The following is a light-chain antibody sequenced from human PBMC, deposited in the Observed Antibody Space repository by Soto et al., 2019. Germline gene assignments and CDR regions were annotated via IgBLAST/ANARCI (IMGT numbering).Light chain of an antibody. J-gene: IGKJ2*01. CDR1: ETVGSNY. V-gene: IGKV3-20*01. Sequence: EVVLTQSPGTLSLSPGERATLSCRASETVGSNYLAWYQQQPGQAPRLLIFDASTRATGIPDRFSGSESGREFSITISGLQPEGSAVYFCHHYGYGADTFGQGTKLEI. CDR2: DAS. CDR3: HHYGYGADT.